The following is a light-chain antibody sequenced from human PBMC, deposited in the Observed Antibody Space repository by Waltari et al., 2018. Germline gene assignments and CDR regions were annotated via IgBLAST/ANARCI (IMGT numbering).Light chain of an antibody. CDR3: SSRDIRGIQLL. J-gene: IGLJ3*02. CDR2: GKN. V-gene: IGLV3-19*01. Sequence: SSELTQDPAVSVALGQTVRLTCQGDSLTSYYASWYQQRAGQAPLLVIYGKNKRPSGIPDRFSGSSLGDTSSLTITAARAEDEADYYCSSRDIRGIQLLFGGGTKLTVL. CDR1: SLTSYY.